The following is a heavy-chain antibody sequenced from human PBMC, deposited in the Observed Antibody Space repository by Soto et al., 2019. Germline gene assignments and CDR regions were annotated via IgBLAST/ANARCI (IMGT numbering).Heavy chain of an antibody. CDR3: ARESNAHFDY. Sequence: GGSLRLSCAVSGFTFSKYLMSLVRQAPGRGLEWVATIAHDGSEKFYVDSVKGRFTISRDNTKNSLYLQMNSLRVDDTAVYYCARESNAHFDYWGQGTMVTVSS. V-gene: IGHV3-7*01. CDR1: GFTFSKYL. J-gene: IGHJ4*02. CDR2: IAHDGSEK. D-gene: IGHD2-8*01.